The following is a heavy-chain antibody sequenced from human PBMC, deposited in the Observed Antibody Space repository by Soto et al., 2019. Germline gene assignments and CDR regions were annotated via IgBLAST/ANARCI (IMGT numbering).Heavy chain of an antibody. V-gene: IGHV1-3*01. J-gene: IGHJ3*02. CDR3: ARSLGQWLVSDDAFDI. CDR2: INAGNGNT. Sequence: ASVKVSCKASGYTFTNYAMHWVRQAPGQRLEWMGWINAGNGNTKYSQKFQGRVTITRDTSASTAYMELSSLRSEDTAVYYCARSLGQWLVSDDAFDIWGQGTMVTVSS. D-gene: IGHD6-19*01. CDR1: GYTFTNYA.